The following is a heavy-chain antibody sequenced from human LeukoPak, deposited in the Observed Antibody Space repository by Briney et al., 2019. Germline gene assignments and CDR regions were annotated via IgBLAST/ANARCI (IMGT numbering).Heavy chain of an antibody. D-gene: IGHD3-3*01. J-gene: IGHJ6*03. V-gene: IGHV1-18*01. CDR3: ARDPNTIFGVVINLNYYYYYMDV. CDR1: GYTFTSYG. CDR2: ISAYNGNT. Sequence: ASVKVSCKASGYTFTSYGISWVRQAPGQGLEWMGWISAYNGNTNYAQKLQGRVTMTTDTSTSTAYMELRSLRSDDTAVYYCARDPNTIFGVVINLNYYYYYMDVWGKGTTVTVSS.